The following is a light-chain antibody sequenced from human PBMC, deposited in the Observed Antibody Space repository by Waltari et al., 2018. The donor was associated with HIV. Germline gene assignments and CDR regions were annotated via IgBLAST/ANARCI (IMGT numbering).Light chain of an antibody. V-gene: IGKV1-5*03. Sequence: DIQMTQSPSTLSASAGDRVTITCRASQSISTWLAWYQQKPGKAPKLLIYKASSLESGVPSRFSGSGSATEFTLTISSLQPDDFATYYCQQYNSYPLFGGGTKVEIK. CDR2: KAS. J-gene: IGKJ4*01. CDR1: QSISTW. CDR3: QQYNSYPL.